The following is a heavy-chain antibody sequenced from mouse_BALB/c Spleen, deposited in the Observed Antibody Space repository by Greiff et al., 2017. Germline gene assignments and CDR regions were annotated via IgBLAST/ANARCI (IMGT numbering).Heavy chain of an antibody. CDR1: GYTFTSYW. CDR3: AKYYRYDEGAWFAY. Sequence: VQLQQPGAELVKPGASVKLSCKASGYTFTSYWMHWVKQRPGQGLEWIGEINPSNGRTNYNEKFKSKATLTVDKSSSTAYMQLSSLTSEDSAVYYCAKYYRYDEGAWFAYWGQGTLVTVSA. CDR2: INPSNGRT. V-gene: IGHV1S81*02. J-gene: IGHJ3*01. D-gene: IGHD2-14*01.